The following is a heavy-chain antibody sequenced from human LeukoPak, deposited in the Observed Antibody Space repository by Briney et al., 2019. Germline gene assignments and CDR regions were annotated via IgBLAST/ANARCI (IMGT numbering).Heavy chain of an antibody. CDR3: TIVVGYSGIFYPY. Sequence: GGSLRLSCSASIVTFCNICMMWLRQVSGKGLEWVGRIKSKIDGGTTYYAAPVEGRFTISRDDSRNTLYLQMNSLKTEDTAMYYCTIVVGYSGIFYPYWGRGTLVTVSS. J-gene: IGHJ4*02. CDR1: IVTFCNIC. V-gene: IGHV3-15*01. D-gene: IGHD1-26*01. CDR2: IKSKIDGGTT.